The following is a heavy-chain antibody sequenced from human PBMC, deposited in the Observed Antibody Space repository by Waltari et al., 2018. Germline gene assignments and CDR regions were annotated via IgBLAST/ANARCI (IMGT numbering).Heavy chain of an antibody. CDR2: INNGRSA. D-gene: IGHD3-10*01. CDR3: ASIPGYYGSGSYGNGMDV. Sequence: QVQLQQWGAGLLKPSETLSLTCAVYGGSFSGYYWRWIRQPPGKGLGWIREINNGRSANNTPSLKSRVTISVDTSKNQFSLKLSSVTAADTAVYYCASIPGYYGSGSYGNGMDVWGQGTTVTVSS. CDR1: GGSFSGYY. J-gene: IGHJ6*02. V-gene: IGHV4-34*01.